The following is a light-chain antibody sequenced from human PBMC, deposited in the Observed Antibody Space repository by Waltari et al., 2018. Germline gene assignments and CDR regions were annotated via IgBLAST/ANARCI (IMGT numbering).Light chain of an antibody. J-gene: IGLJ3*02. CDR1: SGSVSSTSY. V-gene: IGLV8-61*01. Sequence: QTVVTQETSLSVSPGGTVTLTCALSSGSVSSTSYPTWYPQTPGQPPRTLVYKGISRSSGVPDRFSGSILGNTAALTITGAQADDESDYYCSMYMGSGVWVFGGGTKLTVL. CDR3: SMYMGSGVWV. CDR2: KGI.